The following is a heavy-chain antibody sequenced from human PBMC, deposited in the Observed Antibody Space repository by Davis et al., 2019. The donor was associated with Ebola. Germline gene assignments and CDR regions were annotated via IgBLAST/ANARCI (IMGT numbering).Heavy chain of an antibody. CDR1: GFTFSSYS. D-gene: IGHD4/OR15-4a*01. CDR3: ARVTIHAFDI. V-gene: IGHV3-48*02. Sequence: GGSLRLSCAASGFTFSSYSMNWVRQAPGKGLEWVSYISSSSSTIYYADSVKGRFTISRDNAKNSLYLQMNSLGDEDTAVYYCARVTIHAFDIWGQGTMVAVSS. CDR2: ISSSSSTI. J-gene: IGHJ3*02.